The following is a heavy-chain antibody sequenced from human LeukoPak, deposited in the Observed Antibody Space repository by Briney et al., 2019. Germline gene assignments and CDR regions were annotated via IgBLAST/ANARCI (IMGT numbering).Heavy chain of an antibody. D-gene: IGHD6-6*01. J-gene: IGHJ3*02. Sequence: GGSLRLSCAASGFTFSDYYMSWIRQAPGKGLEWVSYISSSSSTIYYADSVKGRFTISRDNAKNSLYLQMNSLRAEDTAVYYCARDIPPPESYSSSPDAFDIWGQGTMVTVSS. CDR3: ARDIPPPESYSSSPDAFDI. CDR2: ISSSSSTI. CDR1: GFTFSDYY. V-gene: IGHV3-11*04.